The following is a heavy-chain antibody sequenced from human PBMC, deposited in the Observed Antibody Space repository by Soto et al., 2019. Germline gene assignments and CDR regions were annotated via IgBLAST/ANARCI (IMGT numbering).Heavy chain of an antibody. CDR3: ARDLDIVVVPAAPMGYYYGMDV. J-gene: IGHJ6*02. D-gene: IGHD2-2*03. V-gene: IGHV1-18*01. CDR1: GYTFTNYA. CDR2: ISAYNGNT. Sequence: ASVKVSCKASGYTFTNYAFSWVRQAPGQGLEWMGWISAYNGNTNYPQKLQGRVTMTTDTSTSTAYMELRSLRSDDTAVYYCARDLDIVVVPAAPMGYYYGMDVWGQGTTVTVSS.